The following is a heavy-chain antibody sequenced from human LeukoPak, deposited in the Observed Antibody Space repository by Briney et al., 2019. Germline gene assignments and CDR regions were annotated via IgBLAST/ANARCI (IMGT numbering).Heavy chain of an antibody. CDR1: GYTFTGYY. CDR2: INPNSGGT. D-gene: IGHD6-19*01. CDR3: ARVSKGWYDAFDI. V-gene: IGHV1-2*04. J-gene: IGHJ3*02. Sequence: ASVKVSCKASGYTFTGYYMHWVRQAPGQGLEWMRWINPNSGGTNYAQKFQGWVTMTRDTSISTAYMELSRLRSDDTAVYYCARVSKGWYDAFDIWGQGTMVTVSS.